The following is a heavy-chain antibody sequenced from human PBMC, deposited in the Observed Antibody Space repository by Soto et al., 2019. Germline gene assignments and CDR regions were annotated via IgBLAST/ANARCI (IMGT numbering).Heavy chain of an antibody. J-gene: IGHJ6*02. CDR1: GFTFSSYG. CDR3: AKEWQYQLLDYYYGMDV. CDR2: ISYDGSNK. D-gene: IGHD2-2*01. Sequence: SGGSLRLSCAASGFTFSSYGMHWVRQAPGKGLEWVAVISYDGSNKYYADSVKGRFTISRDNSKNTLYLQMNSLRAEDTAVYYCAKEWQYQLLDYYYGMDVWGQGTTVTVSS. V-gene: IGHV3-30*18.